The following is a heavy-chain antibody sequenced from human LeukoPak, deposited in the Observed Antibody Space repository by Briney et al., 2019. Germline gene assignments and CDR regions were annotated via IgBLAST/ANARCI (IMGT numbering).Heavy chain of an antibody. CDR1: GYSFTTYW. J-gene: IGHJ4*02. Sequence: GESLKISCRGSGYSFTTYWIAWVRQMPGKGLEWMATIYPGDSATTYSPSFQGQVTISADRSITTAYLQWSSLKASDTAMYYCARPAAGLGGFDYWGQGTLVTVSS. V-gene: IGHV5-51*01. D-gene: IGHD3-16*01. CDR2: IYPGDSAT. CDR3: ARPAAGLGGFDY.